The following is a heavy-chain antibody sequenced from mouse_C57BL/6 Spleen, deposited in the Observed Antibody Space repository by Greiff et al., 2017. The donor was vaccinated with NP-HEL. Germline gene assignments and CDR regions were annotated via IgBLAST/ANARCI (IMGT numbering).Heavy chain of an antibody. V-gene: IGHV5-17*01. CDR1: GFTFSDYG. D-gene: IGHD2-1*01. J-gene: IGHJ4*01. Sequence: EVHLVESGGGLVKPGGSLKLSCAASGFTFSDYGMHWVRQAPEKGLEWVAYISSGSSTIYYVDTVKGRFTISRDNAKNTLFLQMTSLRSEDTAMYYCARGDGNYDFYYAMDYWGQGTSVTVSS. CDR3: ARGDGNYDFYYAMDY. CDR2: ISSGSSTI.